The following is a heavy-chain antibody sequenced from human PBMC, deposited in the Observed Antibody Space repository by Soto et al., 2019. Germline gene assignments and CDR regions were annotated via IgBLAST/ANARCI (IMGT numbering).Heavy chain of an antibody. CDR3: ARDQHSQYYDILTGYSLFDY. J-gene: IGHJ4*02. D-gene: IGHD3-9*01. CDR1: GGSFSGYY. CDR2: INHSGST. Sequence: PSETLSLTCAVYGGSFSGYYWSWIRQPPGEGLEWIGEINHSGSTNYNPSLKSRVTISVDTSKNQFSLKLSSVTAADTAVYYCARDQHSQYYDILTGYSLFDYWGQRTLVTVSS. V-gene: IGHV4-34*01.